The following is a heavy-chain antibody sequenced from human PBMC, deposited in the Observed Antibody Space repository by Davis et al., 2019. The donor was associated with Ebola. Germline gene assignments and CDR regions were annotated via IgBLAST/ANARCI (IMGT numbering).Heavy chain of an antibody. D-gene: IGHD3-10*01. CDR2: INPSGGST. CDR1: GYTLTELS. CDR3: AGCGVPDWFDP. V-gene: IGHV1-46*01. Sequence: AASVKVSCKVSGYTLTELSMHWVRQAPGQGLEWMGIINPSGGSTSYAQKFQGRVTMTRDTSTSTVYMELSSLRSEDTAVYYCAGCGVPDWFDPWGQGTLVTVSS. J-gene: IGHJ5*02.